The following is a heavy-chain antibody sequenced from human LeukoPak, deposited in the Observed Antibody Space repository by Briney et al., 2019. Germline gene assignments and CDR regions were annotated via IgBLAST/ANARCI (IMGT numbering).Heavy chain of an antibody. CDR3: ARVRIGETSYDASDV. CDR1: GGSISSYY. D-gene: IGHD1-26*01. Sequence: PSETLSLTCTASGGSISSYYWTWIRQPPGKGLEWIGDIYITGSTNYNPYLKRRVTISVDTSKNQFFLRLSSVTAADTAVYYCARVRIGETSYDASDVWGLGTMVTVSS. V-gene: IGHV4-59*13. CDR2: IYITGST. J-gene: IGHJ3*01.